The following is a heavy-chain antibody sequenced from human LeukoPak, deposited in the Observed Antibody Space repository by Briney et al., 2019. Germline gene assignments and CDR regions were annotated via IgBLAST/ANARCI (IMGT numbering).Heavy chain of an antibody. CDR2: ISSSGSTI. D-gene: IGHD6-13*01. CDR3: ARGGSSSSWYANWFDP. CDR1: GFTFSTYW. J-gene: IGHJ5*02. Sequence: GGTLRLSCAASGFTFSTYWMNWVRQAPGKGLEWVSYISSSGSTIYYADSVKGRFTISRDNAKNSLYLQMNSLRAEDTAVYYCARGGSSSSWYANWFDPWGQGTLVTVSS. V-gene: IGHV3-48*04.